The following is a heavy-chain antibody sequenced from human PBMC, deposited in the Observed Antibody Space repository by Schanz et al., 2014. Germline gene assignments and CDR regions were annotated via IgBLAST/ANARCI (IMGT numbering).Heavy chain of an antibody. CDR1: GVTFSSYA. J-gene: IGHJ4*02. Sequence: EVQLLESGGGFVQPGGSLRLSCVASGVTFSSYAMSWVRQASGKGLEWVSAISGSGASTYYADSVKGRFTISRDNAKNSLFLQMNSLSAEDTAVYYCAKVAPAATYLDSWGLGTLXTVSS. V-gene: IGHV3-23*01. D-gene: IGHD2-2*01. CDR2: ISGSGAST. CDR3: AKVAPAATYLDS.